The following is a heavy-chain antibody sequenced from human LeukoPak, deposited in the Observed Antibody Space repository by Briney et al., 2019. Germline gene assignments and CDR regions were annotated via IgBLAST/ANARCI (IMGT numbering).Heavy chain of an antibody. J-gene: IGHJ4*02. CDR1: GFTFGNYW. Sequence: PGGSLRLSCAASGFTFGNYWMSWVRQAPGKGLEWVANINQDGSQTSYADSVEGRFTISRDNAKNSLYMHMNSLRAGDTAVYYCARGSRYSSSFYDYWGQGTLVTVSS. CDR3: ARGSRYSSSFYDY. V-gene: IGHV3-7*01. CDR2: INQDGSQT. D-gene: IGHD6-13*01.